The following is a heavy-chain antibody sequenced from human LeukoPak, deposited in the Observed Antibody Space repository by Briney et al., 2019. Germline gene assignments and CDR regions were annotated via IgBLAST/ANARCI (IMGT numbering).Heavy chain of an antibody. CDR1: GFTFSSYE. D-gene: IGHD3-16*01. Sequence: GGSLRLSCAASGFTFSSYEMNWVRQAPGKGLEWVSYISSSGSTIYYADSVKGRFTISRDNAKNSLYLQMSSLRAEGTAVYYCVRDTASSTVGVDYWGQGTLVTVSS. J-gene: IGHJ4*02. CDR2: ISSSGSTI. CDR3: VRDTASSTVGVDY. V-gene: IGHV3-48*03.